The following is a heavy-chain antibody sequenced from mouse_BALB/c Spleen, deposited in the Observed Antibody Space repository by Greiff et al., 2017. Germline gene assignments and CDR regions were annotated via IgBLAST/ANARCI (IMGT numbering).Heavy chain of an antibody. J-gene: IGHJ4*01. V-gene: IGHV14-3*02. CDR3: ARYDGASYAMDY. D-gene: IGHD2-14*01. CDR1: GFNIKDTY. CDR2: IDPANGNT. Sequence: VQLKQSGAELVKPGASVKLSCTASGFNIKDTYMHWVKQRPEQGLEWIGRIDPANGNTKYDPKFQGKATITADTTSNTAYLQLSSLTSEDTAVYYCARYDGASYAMDYWGQGTSVTVSS.